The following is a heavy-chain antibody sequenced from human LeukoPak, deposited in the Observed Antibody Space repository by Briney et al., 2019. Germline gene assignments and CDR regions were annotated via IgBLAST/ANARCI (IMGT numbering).Heavy chain of an antibody. V-gene: IGHV3-66*01. D-gene: IGHD3-22*01. CDR3: AREVLPFLYGSSGYYYSNGMDV. CDR2: IYSGGST. CDR1: GFTVSSNY. J-gene: IGHJ6*02. Sequence: GGSLRLSCAASGFTVSSNYMSWVRQAPGKGLEWVSVIYSGGSTYYADSVKGRFTISRDNSKNTLYLQMNSLRAEDTAVYYCAREVLPFLYGSSGYYYSNGMDVWGQGTTVTVSS.